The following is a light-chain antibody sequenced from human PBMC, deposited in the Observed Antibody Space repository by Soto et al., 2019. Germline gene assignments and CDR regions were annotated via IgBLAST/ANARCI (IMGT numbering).Light chain of an antibody. CDR1: QTVNSDY. CDR2: GAS. Sequence: EIVLTQSPGTLSLSPGQRATLSCRASQTVNSDYVAWYQQKPGQAPRLLISGASKRATGIPDRFSGSGSGTDFTLTISRLEPEDFAMYYCQQYGGSPMVTFGGGNKVEIK. CDR3: QQYGGSPMVT. V-gene: IGKV3-20*01. J-gene: IGKJ4*01.